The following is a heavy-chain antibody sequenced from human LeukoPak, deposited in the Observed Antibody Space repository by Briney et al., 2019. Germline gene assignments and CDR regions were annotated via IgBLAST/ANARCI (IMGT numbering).Heavy chain of an antibody. CDR1: GFTFDDYA. Sequence: GGSLRLSCAASGFTFDDYAMHWVRQAPGKGLEWVSGISWNSGGIGYADSVKGRFTISRDNSKNTLYLQMNSLRAEDTAVYYCAKVGFDYWGQGTLVTVSS. CDR3: AKVGFDY. CDR2: ISWNSGGI. J-gene: IGHJ4*02. V-gene: IGHV3-9*01.